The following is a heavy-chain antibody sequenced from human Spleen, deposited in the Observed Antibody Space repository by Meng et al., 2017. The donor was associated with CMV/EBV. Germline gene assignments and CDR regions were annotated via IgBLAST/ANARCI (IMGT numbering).Heavy chain of an antibody. V-gene: IGHV1-18*04. CDR1: GYTFTGYY. CDR2: MNPNSGNT. Sequence: ASVKVSCKASGYTFTGYYMHWVRQATGQGLEWMGWMNPNSGNTNYAQKLQGRVTMTTDTSTSTAYMELRSLRSDDTAVYYCARVIRLWSGFRYYYGMDVWGQGTTVTVSS. CDR3: ARVIRLWSGFRYYYGMDV. J-gene: IGHJ6*02. D-gene: IGHD3-3*01.